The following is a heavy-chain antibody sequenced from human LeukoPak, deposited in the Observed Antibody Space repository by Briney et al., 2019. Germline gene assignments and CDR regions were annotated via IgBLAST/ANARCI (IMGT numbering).Heavy chain of an antibody. CDR3: ARHYWTPGAFDI. Sequence: SGTLSLTCVDSGYSISTGYFWGWVRQPPGKGLEWIGSIYRNGSTYYNPSLKSRVTVSVDTSKNQFSLKLSSVTAADTAVYYCARHYWTPGAFDIWGQGTVVTVSS. V-gene: IGHV4-38-2*01. CDR2: IYRNGST. D-gene: IGHD1-1*01. J-gene: IGHJ3*02. CDR1: GYSISTGYF.